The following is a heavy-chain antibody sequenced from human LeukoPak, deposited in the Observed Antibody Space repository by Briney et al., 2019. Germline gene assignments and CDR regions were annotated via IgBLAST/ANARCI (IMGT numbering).Heavy chain of an antibody. CDR2: IYYSGST. Sequence: PSETLSLTCTVSGGSISSSSYYWGWIRQPPGKGLEWIGSIYYSGSTYYNPSLKSRVTISVDTSKNQFSLKLSSVTAADTAVYYCARYKRGDGDYWGQGTLVTVAS. D-gene: IGHD1-14*01. V-gene: IGHV4-39*07. CDR3: ARYKRGDGDY. J-gene: IGHJ4*02. CDR1: GGSISSSSYY.